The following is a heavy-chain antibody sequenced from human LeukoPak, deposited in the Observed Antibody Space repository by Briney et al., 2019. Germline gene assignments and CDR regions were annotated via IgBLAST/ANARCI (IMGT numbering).Heavy chain of an antibody. D-gene: IGHD6-13*01. CDR2: ISYDGSNK. CDR3: ARAKVATFSSSWYWFDP. J-gene: IGHJ5*02. V-gene: IGHV3-30*04. Sequence: GGSLRLSCAASGFTFSSYAMHWVRQAPGKGLEWVAVISYDGSNKYYADSVKGRFTISRDNSKNTLYLQMNSLRSEDTAVYYCARAKVATFSSSWYWFDPWGQGTLVTVSS. CDR1: GFTFSSYA.